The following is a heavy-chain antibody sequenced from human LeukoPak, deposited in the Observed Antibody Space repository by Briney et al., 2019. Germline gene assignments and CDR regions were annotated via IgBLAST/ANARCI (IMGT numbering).Heavy chain of an antibody. CDR3: ARGSNFFYYYYYMDV. V-gene: IGHV4-4*07. J-gene: IGHJ6*03. CDR2: IYTSGST. CDR1: GGSISSYC. Sequence: SESLSLTCTVSGGSISSYCWSWIRQPAGKGLEWIGRIYTSGSTNYNPSLKSRVTMSVDTPKNQFSLKLSSVTAADTAVYYCARGSNFFYYYYYMDVWGKGTTVTVSS. D-gene: IGHD4-11*01.